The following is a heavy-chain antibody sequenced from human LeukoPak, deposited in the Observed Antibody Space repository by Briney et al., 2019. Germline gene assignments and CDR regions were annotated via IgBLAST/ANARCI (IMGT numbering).Heavy chain of an antibody. CDR1: GFTFSSYA. D-gene: IGHD6-13*01. CDR3: AKDRGSSWYLGWFDP. V-gene: IGHV3-9*01. J-gene: IGHJ5*02. Sequence: GASLRLSCAASGFTFSSYAMSWVRQAPGKGLEWVSGISWNGGSIGYADSVKGRFTISRDNAKNSLYLQMNSLRAEDTALYYCAKDRGSSWYLGWFDPWGQGTLVTVSS. CDR2: ISWNGGSI.